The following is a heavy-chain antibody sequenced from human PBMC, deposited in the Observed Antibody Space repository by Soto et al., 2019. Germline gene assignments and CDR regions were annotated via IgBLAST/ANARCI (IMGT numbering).Heavy chain of an antibody. CDR2: IIPIFGTA. D-gene: IGHD5-12*01. CDR3: ARRIHRWLQLWYSHL. J-gene: IGHJ2*01. Sequence: QVQLVQSGAEVKKPGSSVTVSCKASGGTFSSYTISWVRQAPGQGLEWMGGIIPIFGTANYAQKFQGRVTSTADESTSTAYMELSSLRSEGPAVYYCARRIHRWLQLWYSHLWGRGPLVTVSS. CDR1: GGTFSSYT. V-gene: IGHV1-69*12.